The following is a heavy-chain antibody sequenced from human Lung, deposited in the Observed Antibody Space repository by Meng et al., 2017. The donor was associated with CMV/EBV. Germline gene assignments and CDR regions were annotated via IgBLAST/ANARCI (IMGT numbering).Heavy chain of an antibody. Sequence: QLQESGPGLAKPSGTLSLTCVVSGGSISSSYWWTWVRQSPGKGLEWIGEMYHSGTTNYNPSLKSRVTISMGKSNNQLSLKLNSVTAADTAVYYCATQESRDGHNPYWGQGTLVTVSS. CDR1: GGSISSSYW. D-gene: IGHD5-24*01. CDR2: MYHSGTT. J-gene: IGHJ4*02. CDR3: ATQESRDGHNPY. V-gene: IGHV4-4*02.